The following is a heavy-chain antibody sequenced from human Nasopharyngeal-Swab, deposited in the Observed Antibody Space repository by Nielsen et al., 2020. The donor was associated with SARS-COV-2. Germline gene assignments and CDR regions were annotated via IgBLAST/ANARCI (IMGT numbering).Heavy chain of an antibody. Sequence: SETLSLTCTVSGGSISSSSYYWGWIRQPPGKGLEWIGSIYYSGSTYYNPSPKSRVTISVDTSKNQFSLKLSSVTAADTAVYYCARDRVPDYYYYGMDVWGQGTTVTVSS. CDR2: IYYSGST. J-gene: IGHJ6*02. D-gene: IGHD3-10*01. CDR1: GGSISSSSYY. V-gene: IGHV4-39*07. CDR3: ARDRVPDYYYYGMDV.